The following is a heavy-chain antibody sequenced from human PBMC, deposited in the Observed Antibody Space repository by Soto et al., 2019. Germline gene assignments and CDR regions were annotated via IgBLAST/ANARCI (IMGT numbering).Heavy chain of an antibody. D-gene: IGHD6-19*01. V-gene: IGHV3-33*06. CDR2: IWYDGTQK. Sequence: QVQLEESGGGVVQPGRSLRLSCEASGFTFNTYSMHWVRQPPGKGLEWLAAIWYDGTQKYYADSVKGRFIISRDNSKKTLYLQMNSLRVDDTAVYYCGKERRGSGWSVCNFWGQGSLVTVSS. CDR1: GFTFNTYS. J-gene: IGHJ4*02. CDR3: GKERRGSGWSVCNF.